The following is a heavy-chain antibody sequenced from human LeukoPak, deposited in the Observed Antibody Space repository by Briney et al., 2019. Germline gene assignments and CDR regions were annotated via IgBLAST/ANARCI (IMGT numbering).Heavy chain of an antibody. CDR3: AGRRVLDASFDY. CDR1: GFTVSNNY. J-gene: IGHJ4*02. V-gene: IGHV3-66*02. Sequence: PGGSLRLSCAASGFTVSNNYMSWVRQAPGKGLEWVLVIYSGDNTYYVESVKGRFTISRDNSKNTLFLQMNRLRAEDTAVYYCAGRRVLDASFDYWGQGTLVTVSS. D-gene: IGHD3-16*01. CDR2: IYSGDNT.